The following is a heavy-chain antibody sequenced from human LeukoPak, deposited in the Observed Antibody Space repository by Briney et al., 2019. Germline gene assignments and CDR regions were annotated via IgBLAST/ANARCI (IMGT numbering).Heavy chain of an antibody. CDR2: IKSKTDGGAT. J-gene: IGHJ4*02. CDR1: GFTFNDVC. D-gene: IGHD6-6*01. V-gene: IGHV3-15*01. Sequence: GGSLRLSCAASGFTFNDVCMTWGRQAPGRGLEWVGRIKSKTDGGATDYAAPVKGRFSISRDDSKNTLYLQMNSLKTEDTAVYYCTKVSASYSFEYWGQGTLVSVSS. CDR3: TKVSASYSFEY.